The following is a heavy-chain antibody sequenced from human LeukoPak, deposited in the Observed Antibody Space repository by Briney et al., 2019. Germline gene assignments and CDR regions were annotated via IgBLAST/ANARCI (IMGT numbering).Heavy chain of an antibody. CDR3: ARDYFVAVTGLEGHFDY. J-gene: IGHJ4*02. V-gene: IGHV1-18*01. Sequence: GASVKVSCKASGYTFTSYGISWVRQAPGQGLEWMGWISAYNGNTNYAQKLQGRVTMTTDTSTSTAYMELRSLRSDDTAVYYCARDYFVAVTGLEGHFDYWGQGTLVTVSS. D-gene: IGHD2-21*02. CDR2: ISAYNGNT. CDR1: GYTFTSYG.